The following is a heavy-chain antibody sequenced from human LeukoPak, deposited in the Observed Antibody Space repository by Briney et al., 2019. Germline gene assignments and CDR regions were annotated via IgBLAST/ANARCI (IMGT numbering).Heavy chain of an antibody. V-gene: IGHV4-59*01. J-gene: IGHJ6*03. Sequence: SETLSLTCTVSGGSISSYYWSWIRQPPGKGLEWIGYIYYSGSTNYNSSLKSRVTISVDTSKNQFSLKLSSVTAADTAVYYCARVSSYSSSWELYYYYYYMDVWGKGTTVTISS. CDR1: GGSISSYY. CDR2: IYYSGST. CDR3: ARVSSYSSSWELYYYYYYMDV. D-gene: IGHD6-13*01.